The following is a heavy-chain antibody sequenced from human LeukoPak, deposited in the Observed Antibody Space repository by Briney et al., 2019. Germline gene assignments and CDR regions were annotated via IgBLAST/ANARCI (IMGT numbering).Heavy chain of an antibody. V-gene: IGHV3-53*01. CDR3: ARVSREMATIDY. D-gene: IGHD5-24*01. CDR2: IYSGGST. CDR1: GFTVSSNY. J-gene: IGHJ4*02. Sequence: GGSLRLSCAASGFTVSSNYMSWVRQAPGKGLEWVSAIYSGGSTYYADSVKGRFTISRDNSKNTLYLQMNSLRAEDTAVYYCARVSREMATIDYWGQGTLVTVSS.